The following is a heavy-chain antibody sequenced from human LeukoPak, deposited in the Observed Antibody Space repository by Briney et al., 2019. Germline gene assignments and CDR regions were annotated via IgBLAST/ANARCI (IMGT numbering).Heavy chain of an antibody. J-gene: IGHJ4*02. CDR1: GFTFRSYR. CDR2: ISSSSSYI. CDR3: ARAPITMVRGVINYFDY. D-gene: IGHD3-10*01. V-gene: IGHV3-21*01. Sequence: GGSLRLSCAASGFTFRSYRMNWVGQAPGKGLEGVSSISSSSSYIYYAHSAKGRFTISREQAKNSLYLKMNSLRAEDTAVYYCARAPITMVRGVINYFDYGGQGTLVTVSS.